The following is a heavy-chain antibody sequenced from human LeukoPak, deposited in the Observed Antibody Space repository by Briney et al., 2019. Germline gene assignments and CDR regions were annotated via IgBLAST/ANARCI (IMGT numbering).Heavy chain of an antibody. CDR1: GRSISSYY. V-gene: IGHV4-59*01. Sequence: PSETLSLTCTVSGRSISSYYWSWIRQPPGKGLEWIGYIYYSGSSNYNPSLKSRVTISVDTSKNQFSLKLSSVTAADTAVYYCARDSDGYNPFGVSAFDIWGQGTMVTVSS. CDR3: ARDSDGYNPFGVSAFDI. D-gene: IGHD5-24*01. J-gene: IGHJ3*02. CDR2: IYYSGSS.